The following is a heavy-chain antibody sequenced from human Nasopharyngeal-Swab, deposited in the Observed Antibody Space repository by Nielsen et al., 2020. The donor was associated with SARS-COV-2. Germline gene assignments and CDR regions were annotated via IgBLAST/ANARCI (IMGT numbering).Heavy chain of an antibody. CDR2: ISWNSGSI. Sequence: GGSLRLSCAASGFTFDDYAMHWVRQAPGKGLEWVSGISWNSGSIGYADSVKGRFTISRDNAKNSLYLQMNSLRAGDTALYYCATLGGYSGYDSEYGMDVWGQGTTVTVSS. V-gene: IGHV3-9*01. D-gene: IGHD5-12*01. J-gene: IGHJ6*02. CDR1: GFTFDDYA. CDR3: ATLGGYSGYDSEYGMDV.